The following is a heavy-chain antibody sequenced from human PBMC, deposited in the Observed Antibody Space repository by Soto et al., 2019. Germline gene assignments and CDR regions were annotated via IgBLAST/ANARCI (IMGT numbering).Heavy chain of an antibody. V-gene: IGHV3-30*18. CDR3: AKGNGGSKGSFYYYGVDV. CDR1: GFTFSSYA. D-gene: IGHD1-26*01. J-gene: IGHJ6*02. CDR2: VSSDGTNE. Sequence: GGSLRLSCAASGFTFSSYAMHWVRQAPGKGLEWVAVVSSDGTNEYSADSVKGRFTISRDNSKNTLYLQMDSLGDEDTAVYYCAKGNGGSKGSFYYYGVDVWGQGTTVTVSS.